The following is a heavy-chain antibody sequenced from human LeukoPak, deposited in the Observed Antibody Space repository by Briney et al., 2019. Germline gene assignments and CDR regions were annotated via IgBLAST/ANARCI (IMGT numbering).Heavy chain of an antibody. CDR3: AKDPVDTAMVKGGDGAFDI. CDR2: IGWNIGSI. CDR1: GFTFDDYA. J-gene: IGHJ3*02. D-gene: IGHD5-18*01. Sequence: PGGSLRLSCAASGFTFDDYAMHWVRQAPGKGLEWVAGIGWNIGSIGYADSVKGRFTISRDNAKKSLYLQMNSLRPEDTALYYCAKDPVDTAMVKGGDGAFDIWGQGTMVTVSS. V-gene: IGHV3-9*01.